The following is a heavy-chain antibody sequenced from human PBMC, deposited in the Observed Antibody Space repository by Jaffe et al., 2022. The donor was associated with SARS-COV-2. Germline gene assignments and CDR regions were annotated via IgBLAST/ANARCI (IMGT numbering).Heavy chain of an antibody. CDR2: ISWNGDST. CDR1: GFTFGDYS. D-gene: IGHD3-10*01. J-gene: IGHJ6*03. Sequence: ELQLVESGGVVVQPGGSLRLSCAASGFTFGDYSMHWVRQRPGRGLEWVSLISWNGDSTYYADSVKGRFTISRDNSKNSLYLQMNSLTSEDTALYYCAKDRRAIGEGYMDVWGKGTTVTVSS. CDR3: AKDRRAIGEGYMDV. V-gene: IGHV3-43*01.